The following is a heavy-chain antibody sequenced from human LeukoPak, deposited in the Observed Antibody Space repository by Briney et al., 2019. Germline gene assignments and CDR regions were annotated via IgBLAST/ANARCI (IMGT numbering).Heavy chain of an antibody. CDR1: GGSISTSSYY. J-gene: IGHJ5*02. Sequence: PSETLSLTCTVSGGSISTSSYYWGWIRQPPGKGLEWIGSIYYSGATYYNPSLKSRVTISVDTSKNQFSLKLTSVTAADTALYYCARHQYDLLNGTLSWFDPWGQGTLVTVSS. CDR2: IYYSGAT. CDR3: ARHQYDLLNGTLSWFDP. V-gene: IGHV4-39*01. D-gene: IGHD3-9*01.